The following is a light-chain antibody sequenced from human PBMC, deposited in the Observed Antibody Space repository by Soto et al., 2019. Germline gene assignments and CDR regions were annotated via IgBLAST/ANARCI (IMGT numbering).Light chain of an antibody. V-gene: IGLV2-14*01. J-gene: IGLJ1*01. Sequence: QSVLTQPASVSGSPGQSITISCIGTSSDVGGYNYVSWYQQHPGKAPKVVIYEVSNRPSGVSYRFSGSKSGNTASLTISGLQAEDEAADYCLAYAPRETLVFGSGTKVT. CDR3: LAYAPRETLV. CDR2: EVS. CDR1: SSDVGGYNY.